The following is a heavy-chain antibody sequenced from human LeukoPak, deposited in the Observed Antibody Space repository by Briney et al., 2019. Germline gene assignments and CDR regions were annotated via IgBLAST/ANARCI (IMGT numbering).Heavy chain of an antibody. CDR1: GGSISSYY. V-gene: IGHV4-4*07. CDR2: IHTSGST. CDR3: ARNSGSYFREYFQH. D-gene: IGHD1-26*01. Sequence: PSETLSLTCTVSGGSISSYYWSWIRQPAGKGLEWIGRIHTSGSTNYNPSLKSRVTMSVDTSKNQFSLKLSSVTAADTAVYYCARNSGSYFREYFQHWGQGTLVTVSS. J-gene: IGHJ1*01.